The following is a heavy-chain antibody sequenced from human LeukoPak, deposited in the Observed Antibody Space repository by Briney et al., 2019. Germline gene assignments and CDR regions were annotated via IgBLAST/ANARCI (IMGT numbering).Heavy chain of an antibody. Sequence: GGSLRLSCAASGFTFSSYAMHWVRQAPGKGLEYVSAISSNGGSTYYANSVKGRFTISRDNSKNTLYLQMGSLRAEDMAVYYCASTYSSGWYGGATFDYWGQGALVTVSS. CDR3: ASTYSSGWYGGATFDY. CDR2: ISSNGGST. V-gene: IGHV3-64*01. D-gene: IGHD6-19*01. J-gene: IGHJ4*02. CDR1: GFTFSSYA.